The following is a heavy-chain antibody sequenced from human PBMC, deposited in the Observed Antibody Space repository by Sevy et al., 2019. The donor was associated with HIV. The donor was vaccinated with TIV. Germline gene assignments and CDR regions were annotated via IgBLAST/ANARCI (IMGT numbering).Heavy chain of an antibody. CDR1: GGSISSYY. Sequence: SETLSLTCAVSGGSISSYYWSWIRQPPGKGLEWIGYIYYSGSSNYNPSLKSRVTISVDTSKNQFSLKLSSVTAADTAVYYCARDGEWELHACDIWGQGTMVTVSS. CDR3: ARDGEWELHACDI. CDR2: IYYSGSS. V-gene: IGHV4-59*01. J-gene: IGHJ3*02. D-gene: IGHD1-26*01.